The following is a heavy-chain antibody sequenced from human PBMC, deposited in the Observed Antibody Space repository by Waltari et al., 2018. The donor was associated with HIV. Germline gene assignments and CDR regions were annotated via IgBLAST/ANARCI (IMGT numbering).Heavy chain of an antibody. V-gene: IGHV4-4*07. Sequence: QVQLQESGPGLVKPSETLSLSCTVSGGSISSYYWTWIRQPAGKGLEWIGRSSTSRITHHNPALQRRVTMAVDPAKNQVTLKRTSVTAADTAVYYCSGDSPLWGNYLGKFYFDYLGQGTLVTVSS. D-gene: IGHD3-16*02. CDR3: SGDSPLWGNYLGKFYFDY. CDR2: SSTSRIT. CDR1: GGSISSYY. J-gene: IGHJ4*02.